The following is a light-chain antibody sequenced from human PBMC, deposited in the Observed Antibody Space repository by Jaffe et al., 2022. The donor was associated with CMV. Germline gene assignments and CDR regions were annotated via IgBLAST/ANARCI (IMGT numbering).Light chain of an antibody. CDR3: AGWDDSLSEEV. CDR2: RND. V-gene: IGLV1-47*01. Sequence: HFVLTQPPSASATPGQNITISCSGSSSNIGANFVYWYHQLPGTAPKLLIKRNDLRPSGVPDRISGSKSGTSASLAISALRSEDEGVYFCAGWDDSLSEEVFGGGTEVTVL. J-gene: IGLJ2*01. CDR1: SSNIGANF.